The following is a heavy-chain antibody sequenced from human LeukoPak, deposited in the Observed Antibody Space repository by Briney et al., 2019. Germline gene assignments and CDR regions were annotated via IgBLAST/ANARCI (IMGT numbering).Heavy chain of an antibody. CDR2: IYYSGST. J-gene: IGHJ4*02. V-gene: IGHV4-39*01. Sequence: PSETLSLTCTVSGGSISSYYWGWIRQPPGKGLEWIGSIYYSGSTYYNPSLKSRVTISVDTSKNQFSLKLSSVTAADTAVYYCAVVLSGYFSDWGQGTLVTVSS. CDR1: GGSISSYY. D-gene: IGHD3-22*01. CDR3: AVVLSGYFSD.